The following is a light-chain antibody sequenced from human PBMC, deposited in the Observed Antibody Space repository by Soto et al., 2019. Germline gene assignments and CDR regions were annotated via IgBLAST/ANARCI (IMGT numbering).Light chain of an antibody. V-gene: IGKV1-17*01. CDR2: LTY. CDR1: QDIGND. CDR3: LQHNSYPRT. Sequence: DIQMTQSPSSLSASVGDRVTITCRASQDIGNDVGWNQQKPGKAPKRLIYLTYSLQTGVPSRFSGSGSGTDFSLTISSLQPEDSATYFCLQHNSYPRTFGQGTKVEIK. J-gene: IGKJ1*01.